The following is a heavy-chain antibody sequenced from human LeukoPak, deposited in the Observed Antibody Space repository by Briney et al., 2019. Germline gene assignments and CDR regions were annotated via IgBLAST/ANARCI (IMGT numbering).Heavy chain of an antibody. V-gene: IGHV3-33*01. Sequence: GGSLRLSCAASGFTFSSYGMHWVRQAPGKGLEWVAVIWYDGSNKYYADSVKGRFTISRDNSKNTLYLQMNSLRAEDTAVYYCARDAQRISAFDIWGQGTMVTVSS. D-gene: IGHD1-1*01. CDR3: ARDAQRISAFDI. J-gene: IGHJ3*02. CDR1: GFTFSSYG. CDR2: IWYDGSNK.